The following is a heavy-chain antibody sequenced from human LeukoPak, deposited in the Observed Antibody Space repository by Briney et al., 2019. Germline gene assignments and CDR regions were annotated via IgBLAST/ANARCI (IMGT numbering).Heavy chain of an antibody. CDR2: INPSGGSI. CDR1: GYTFTSYY. CDR3: ARRVVTATHDAFDI. D-gene: IGHD2-21*02. V-gene: IGHV1-46*01. J-gene: IGHJ3*02. Sequence: GASVKVSCKASGYTFTSYYMHWVRQAPGQGLEWMGIINPSGGSISYAQKFQGRVTVTRDTSTSTVYMELSSLTSEDTAVYYCARRVVTATHDAFDIWGQGTMVTVSS.